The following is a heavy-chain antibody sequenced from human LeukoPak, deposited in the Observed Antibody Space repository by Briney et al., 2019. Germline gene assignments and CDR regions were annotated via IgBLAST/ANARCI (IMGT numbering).Heavy chain of an antibody. Sequence: ASVKVSCKASGYTFTGYYMHRVRQAPGQGLEWMGWINPNSGGTNYAQKFQGRVTMTRNTSISTAYMELSSLRSEDTAVYYCARGGYYDILTGYYMGFDPWGQGTLVTVSS. CDR3: ARGGYYDILTGYYMGFDP. J-gene: IGHJ5*02. V-gene: IGHV1-2*02. CDR1: GYTFTGYY. CDR2: INPNSGGT. D-gene: IGHD3-9*01.